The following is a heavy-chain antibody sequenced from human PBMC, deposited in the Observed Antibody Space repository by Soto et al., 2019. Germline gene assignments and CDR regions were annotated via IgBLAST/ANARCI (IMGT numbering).Heavy chain of an antibody. CDR3: ARDVGSGVDP. D-gene: IGHD3-10*01. J-gene: IGHJ5*02. V-gene: IGHV1-69*08. Sequence: QVQLVQSGAEVKKPGSSVKVSCKASGGTFSSYTISWVRQAPGQGLEWMGRFVPILGLAHYAQKFQGRVTITADKPTSTAYMELSSLRSDDTAVYYCARDVGSGVDPWGQGTLVTVSS. CDR2: FVPILGLA. CDR1: GGTFSSYT.